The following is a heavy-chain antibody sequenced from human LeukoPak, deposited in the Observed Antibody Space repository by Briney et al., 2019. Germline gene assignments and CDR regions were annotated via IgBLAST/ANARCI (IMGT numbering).Heavy chain of an antibody. J-gene: IGHJ6*02. D-gene: IGHD1-26*01. V-gene: IGHV1-18*01. CDR2: ISAYNGNT. Sequence: ASVKVSCKASGYTFTSYGISWARQAPGQGLEWMGWISAYNGNTNYAQKLQGRVTMTTDTSTSTAYMELRSLRSDDTAVYYCARLGVAYYYYYGMDVWGQGTTVTVSS. CDR1: GYTFTSYG. CDR3: ARLGVAYYYYYGMDV.